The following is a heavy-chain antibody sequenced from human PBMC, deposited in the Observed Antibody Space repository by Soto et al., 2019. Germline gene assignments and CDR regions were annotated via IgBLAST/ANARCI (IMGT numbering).Heavy chain of an antibody. CDR1: GYSFTSYW. D-gene: IGHD5-18*01. Sequence: GESLKISCKGSGYSFTSYWIGWVRQMPGKGLEWMGIIYPGDSDTRYSPSFQGQVTISADKSISTAYLQWSSLKASDTAMYYCARYGSGYSYGYYCYYGMDVWGQRTTVTVSS. V-gene: IGHV5-51*01. CDR2: IYPGDSDT. CDR3: ARYGSGYSYGYYCYYGMDV. J-gene: IGHJ6*02.